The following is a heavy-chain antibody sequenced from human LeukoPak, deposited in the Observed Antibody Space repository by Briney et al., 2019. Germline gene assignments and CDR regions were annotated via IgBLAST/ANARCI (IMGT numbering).Heavy chain of an antibody. J-gene: IGHJ4*02. CDR3: AGRVDY. Sequence: SETLSLSCAVSGGPFSGYYWSGLRQPRGNGLAWIGEITHSRSTNYNPTPKSPVTISVDTSKYQFTLKLSSVTAADTAMYFCAGRVDYWGQGTLVTVSS. CDR1: GGPFSGYY. V-gene: IGHV4-34*01. CDR2: ITHSRST.